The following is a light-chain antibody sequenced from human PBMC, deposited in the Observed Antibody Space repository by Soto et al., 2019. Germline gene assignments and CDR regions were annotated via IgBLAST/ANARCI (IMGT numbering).Light chain of an antibody. Sequence: DIQLTQSPSFLSASVGDGITISCRASQGISNYLAWYQQKPGKAPKLLIHSASTLQSGVPSRFSGSGGGTEFTLTISSLQPEDFATYYCQQYNLYWTFGQGTKVEI. CDR2: SAS. CDR1: QGISNY. CDR3: QQYNLYWT. V-gene: IGKV1-9*01. J-gene: IGKJ1*01.